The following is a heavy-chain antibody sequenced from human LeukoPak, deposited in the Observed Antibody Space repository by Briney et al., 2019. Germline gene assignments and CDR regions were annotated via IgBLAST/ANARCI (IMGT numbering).Heavy chain of an antibody. D-gene: IGHD3-22*01. CDR3: ARARAPCYYDSSGVKAFDI. V-gene: IGHV1-2*02. J-gene: IGHJ3*02. Sequence: ASVKVSCKASGYTFTGYYMHWVRQAPGQGLEWMGWINPNSGGTKYAQKFQDRVTKTRDTSISTVYMELSRLRSDDTAVYYCARARAPCYYDSSGVKAFDIWGQGTMVTVSS. CDR1: GYTFTGYY. CDR2: INPNSGGT.